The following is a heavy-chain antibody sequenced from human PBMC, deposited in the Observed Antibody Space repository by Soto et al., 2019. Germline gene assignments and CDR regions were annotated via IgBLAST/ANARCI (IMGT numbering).Heavy chain of an antibody. CDR1: GGSISSGDYY. CDR3: ARSRYSGSYFFDY. V-gene: IGHV4-30-4*01. J-gene: IGHJ4*02. D-gene: IGHD1-26*01. Sequence: QVQLQESGPGLVKPSQTLSLTCTVSGGSISSGDYYWSWIRQPPGKGLEWIAYIHNSVSTHYNPSLKGRVTISVDTSKTQFSLKLSSVTAADTAVYYCARSRYSGSYFFDYWGQGILVTVSS. CDR2: IHNSVST.